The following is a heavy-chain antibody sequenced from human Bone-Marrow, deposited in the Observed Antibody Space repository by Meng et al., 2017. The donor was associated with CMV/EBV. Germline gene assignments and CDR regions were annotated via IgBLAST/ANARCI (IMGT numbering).Heavy chain of an antibody. D-gene: IGHD3-22*01. CDR3: ARNAGDDSSGYYYRVSDGMDV. J-gene: IGHJ6*02. CDR1: GFTFSSYW. CDR2: ISSSSSTI. V-gene: IGHV3-48*04. Sequence: GGSLRLSCAASGFTFSSYWMSWVRQAPGKGLEWVSYISSSSSTIYYADSVKGRFTISRDNAKNSLYLQMNSLRAEDTAVYYCARNAGDDSSGYYYRVSDGMDVWGQGTTVTGSS.